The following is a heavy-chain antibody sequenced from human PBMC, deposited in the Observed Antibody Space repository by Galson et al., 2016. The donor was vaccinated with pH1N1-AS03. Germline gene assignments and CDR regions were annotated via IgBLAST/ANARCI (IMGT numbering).Heavy chain of an antibody. D-gene: IGHD5-24*01. CDR2: IDWDDGT. V-gene: IGHV2-70*04. CDR3: ARTLNYNTGLDV. J-gene: IGHJ6*02. CDR1: GFSLSTGGMR. Sequence: PALVKPTQTLTLTCTVSGFSLSTGGMRVSWIRQPPGKALEWLERIDWDDGTFYSTSLKTRLTISKDTSKNQVVLTMTNMDPVGTGTYYCARTLNYNTGLDVWGQGTTVTVSS.